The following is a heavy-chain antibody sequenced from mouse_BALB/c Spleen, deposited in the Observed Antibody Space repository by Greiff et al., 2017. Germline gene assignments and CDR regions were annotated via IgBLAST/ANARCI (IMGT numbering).Heavy chain of an antibody. V-gene: IGHV2-2*02. Sequence: VHLVESGPGLVQPSQSLSITCTVSGFSLTSYGVHWVRQSPGKGLEWLGVIWSGGSTDYNAAFISRLSISKDNSKSQVFFKMNSLQANDTAIYYCARKKDYGYEDAMDYWGQGTSVTVSS. CDR2: IWSGGST. CDR3: ARKKDYGYEDAMDY. J-gene: IGHJ4*01. D-gene: IGHD2-2*01. CDR1: GFSLTSYG.